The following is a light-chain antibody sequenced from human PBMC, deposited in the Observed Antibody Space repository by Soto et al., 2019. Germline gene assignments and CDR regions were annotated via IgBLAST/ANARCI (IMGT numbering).Light chain of an antibody. CDR3: QQFSISPPYA. CDR2: DAS. V-gene: IGKV1-13*02. CDR1: QAISSA. Sequence: AIQLTQSPSSLSASVGDRVTITCRASQAISSALAWYQQQPGKPPKLLIYDASSLGSGVPSRFSGSGSGTDFTLTISSLQPEDLATYYCQQFSISPPYAFGQGTNL. J-gene: IGKJ2*01.